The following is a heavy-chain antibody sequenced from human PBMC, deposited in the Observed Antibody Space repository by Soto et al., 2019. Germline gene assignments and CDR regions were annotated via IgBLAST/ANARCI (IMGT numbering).Heavy chain of an antibody. Sequence: ASGKVTCEAPGGSITGSAMSWGLQAPGQGLERMGGIIPIFGTANYAQKFQGRVTITADKSPSTAYMERSSLRSEDTAVYYCARSRVAATDYCYYGMDGWG. D-gene: IGHD2-15*01. CDR1: GGSITGSA. V-gene: IGHV1-69*06. J-gene: IGHJ6*02. CDR3: ARSRVAATDYCYYGMDG. CDR2: IIPIFGTA.